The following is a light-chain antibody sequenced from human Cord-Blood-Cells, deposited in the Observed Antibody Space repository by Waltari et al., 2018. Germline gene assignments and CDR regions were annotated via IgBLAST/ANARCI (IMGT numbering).Light chain of an antibody. CDR3: QQLNSNPPLT. V-gene: IGKV1-9*01. J-gene: IGKJ4*01. CDR2: PAS. Sequence: DIQMTQSPSFLSASVGERVTITCRASQGISSYLAWYHQKPGEAPKLLIYPASTLQSGVPSGLSGSRCWTEFSLTISSLQPEDYATYYCQQLNSNPPLTFGGGTKVEIK. CDR1: QGISSY.